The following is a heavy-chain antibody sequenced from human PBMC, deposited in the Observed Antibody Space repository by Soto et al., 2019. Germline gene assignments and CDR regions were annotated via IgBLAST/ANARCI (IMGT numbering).Heavy chain of an antibody. CDR3: ARDQEPSTLYYDYYYMDV. Sequence: QVQLVQSGAEVKKPGASVTVSCKASGYTFTSYYIHWVRQAPGQGLEWMGIINPSGGSTSYAQKFQGRVTMTRDMSTSTVYMEVSGLRSEDTAVYYCARDQEPSTLYYDYYYMDVWGKGTTVTVSS. CDR2: INPSGGST. CDR1: GYTFTSYY. J-gene: IGHJ6*03. V-gene: IGHV1-46*03.